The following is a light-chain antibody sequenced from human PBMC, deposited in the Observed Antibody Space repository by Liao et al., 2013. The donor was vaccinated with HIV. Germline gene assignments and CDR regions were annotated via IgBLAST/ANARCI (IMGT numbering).Light chain of an antibody. CDR1: DIGSKS. J-gene: IGLJ3*02. Sequence: SYVLSQPPSVSVAPGKTAKITCGGDDIGSKSVHWYQQKPGQAPGLVIFYDSDRPSGIPARFSGSNSGNTATLTISRVEAGDEADYFCQVWDSSGDHPVFGGGTKLTVL. CDR2: YDS. CDR3: QVWDSSGDHPV. V-gene: IGLV3-21*04.